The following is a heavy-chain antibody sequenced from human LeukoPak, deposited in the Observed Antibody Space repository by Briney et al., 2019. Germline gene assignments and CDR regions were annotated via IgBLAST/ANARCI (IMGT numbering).Heavy chain of an antibody. D-gene: IGHD6-13*01. Sequence: HPGGSLRLSCAASGFTFSSYWMHWVRQAPGKGLVWVSRINSDGSSTSYADSVKGRFTISRDNAKNTLYLQMNSLRAEDTAAYYCASIAAAGHNWFDPWGQGTLVTVSS. CDR3: ASIAAAGHNWFDP. J-gene: IGHJ5*02. V-gene: IGHV3-74*01. CDR2: INSDGSST. CDR1: GFTFSSYW.